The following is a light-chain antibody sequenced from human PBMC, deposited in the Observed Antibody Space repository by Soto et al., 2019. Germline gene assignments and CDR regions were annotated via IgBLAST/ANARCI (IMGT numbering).Light chain of an antibody. J-gene: IGKJ1*01. Sequence: EIVLTQSPGTLSLSPGERATLSCRSSQSVSSSYLAWYQHKPGQAPRLLIYDVSSRATGIPDRFSGSGSGTDFTLTISRLQPEDFQVYYCQPYGSSPTFGQRTKVEIK. CDR2: DVS. V-gene: IGKV3-20*01. CDR3: QPYGSSPT. CDR1: QSVSSSY.